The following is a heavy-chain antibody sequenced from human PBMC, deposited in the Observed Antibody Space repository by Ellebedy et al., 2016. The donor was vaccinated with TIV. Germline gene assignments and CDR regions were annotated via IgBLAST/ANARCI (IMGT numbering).Heavy chain of an antibody. D-gene: IGHD6-13*01. CDR3: ARATYSSSWYRVWFDP. CDR1: NGSISSDY. V-gene: IGHV4-59*01. J-gene: IGHJ5*02. CDR2: IYYRGST. Sequence: MPSETLSLTCTVSNGSISSDYWSWIRQPPGKGLEWMGYIYYRGSTKYNASLKSRVTISMDTSKTQFSLKLNSVTAADTAVYFCARATYSSSWYRVWFDPWGQGTLVTVSS.